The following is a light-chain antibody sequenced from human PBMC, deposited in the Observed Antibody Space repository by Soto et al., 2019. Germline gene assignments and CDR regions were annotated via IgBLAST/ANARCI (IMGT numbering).Light chain of an antibody. CDR1: QSVSSSY. CDR3: QQYGSSPRT. V-gene: IGKV3-20*01. CDR2: GAS. Sequence: IVLTQSPGTLSLSPGERATLSCRASQSVSSSYLAWYQQKPGQAPRLLIYGASSRATGLPDRFSGSVSGTDFTLTISRLEPEDFAVYYCQQYGSSPRTFGQGTKVEIK. J-gene: IGKJ1*01.